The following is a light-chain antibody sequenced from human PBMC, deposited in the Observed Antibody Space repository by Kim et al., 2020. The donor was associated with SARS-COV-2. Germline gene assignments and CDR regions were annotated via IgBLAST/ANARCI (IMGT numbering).Light chain of an antibody. CDR1: QSLVYSDGNIY. CDR3: MQGTHWPFT. J-gene: IGKJ3*01. CDR2: KVS. Sequence: PASRSCRSWQSLVYSDGNIYLNWFHQRPGQSPRRLIYKVSNRDAGSPDRFSGSGSGTDLTLQSSRVEAGDVGVYCCMQGTHWPFTFGPGTKVDIK. V-gene: IGKV2-30*01.